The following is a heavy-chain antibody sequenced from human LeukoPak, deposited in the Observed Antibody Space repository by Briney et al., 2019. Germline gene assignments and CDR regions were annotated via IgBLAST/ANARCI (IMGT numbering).Heavy chain of an antibody. CDR2: INHSGST. CDR3: ARGRPYSYGRKKAYFDY. J-gene: IGHJ4*02. Sequence: SETLSLTCAVYGGSFSGYYWSWILQPPGKGLEWIGEINHSGSTNYNPSLKSRVTISVDTSKNQFSLKLSSVTAADTAVYYCARGRPYSYGRKKAYFDYWGQGTLVTVSS. D-gene: IGHD5-18*01. CDR1: GGSFSGYY. V-gene: IGHV4-34*01.